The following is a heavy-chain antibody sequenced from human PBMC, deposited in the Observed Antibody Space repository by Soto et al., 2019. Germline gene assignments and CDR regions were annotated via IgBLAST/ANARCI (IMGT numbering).Heavy chain of an antibody. CDR1: GYTLSEVA. CDR3: TIAAYCSGATCYSGYNWFHP. V-gene: IGHV1-24*01. Sequence: VASVKVSCKVSGYTLSEVAIHWVRQTPGQGLEWIGGFDPENDDTSYAQNFQGRVTLTEDTSTDTAYLELSGLRSEDTAIYYCTIAAYCSGATCYSGYNWFHPWGQGSLVTVSS. CDR2: FDPENDDT. J-gene: IGHJ5*02. D-gene: IGHD2-2*01.